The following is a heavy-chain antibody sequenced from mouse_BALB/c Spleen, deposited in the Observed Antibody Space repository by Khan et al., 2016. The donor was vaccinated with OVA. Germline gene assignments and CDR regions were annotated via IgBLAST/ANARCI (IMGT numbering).Heavy chain of an antibody. CDR3: ARDSSRYNDAMDY. Sequence: EVKLLESGPGLVQPSQSLSLTCTVTGYSITSAYAWNWIRQFPGNKLEWMGYISSIGSTNYNPALKSRIDITRDTSKNQFFLQLNSRTTEDTATYYCARDSSRYNDAMDYWGQGTSVTVSS. CDR2: ISSIGST. D-gene: IGHD1-3*01. J-gene: IGHJ4*01. CDR1: GYSITSAYA. V-gene: IGHV3-2*02.